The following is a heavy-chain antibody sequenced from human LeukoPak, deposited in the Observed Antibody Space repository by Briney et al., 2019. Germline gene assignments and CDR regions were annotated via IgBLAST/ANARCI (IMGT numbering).Heavy chain of an antibody. D-gene: IGHD6-19*01. Sequence: GGSLRLSCAASGFTFSSYWMSWVRQAPGKGLKWVANIKQDGSDKYYVDSVKGRFTISRDNAKNSLYLQMNSLRAEDTAVYYCARDWQWLVRIYDYWGRGTLVTVSS. CDR1: GFTFSSYW. J-gene: IGHJ4*02. CDR2: IKQDGSDK. CDR3: ARDWQWLVRIYDY. V-gene: IGHV3-7*01.